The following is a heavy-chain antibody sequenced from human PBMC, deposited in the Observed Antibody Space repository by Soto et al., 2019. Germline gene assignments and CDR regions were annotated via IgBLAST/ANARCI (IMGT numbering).Heavy chain of an antibody. Sequence: GGSLRLSCVSSGFTFXDYNMNLVRQAPGKGLEWVSFISGRSNTIYYADSVKGRFTISRDNAKNSLYLLMNSLRAEDTAVYYCTREGDGSGFFSDFWGQGALVTSPQ. CDR2: ISGRSNTI. D-gene: IGHD3-22*01. V-gene: IGHV3-48*01. J-gene: IGHJ4*02. CDR3: TREGDGSGFFSDF. CDR1: GFTFXDYN.